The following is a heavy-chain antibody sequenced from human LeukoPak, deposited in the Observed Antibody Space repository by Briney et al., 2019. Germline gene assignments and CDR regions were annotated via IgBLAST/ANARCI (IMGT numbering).Heavy chain of an antibody. Sequence: ASVKVSCKASGYTFTNYGFSWVRQAPGQGLEWMGWISAYNGNTDYAQKLQGRVTMTTDTSTSAAYMELRSLRSDDAAVYYCARGQYYFDYWGQGTLVSVSS. CDR1: GYTFTNYG. CDR2: ISAYNGNT. J-gene: IGHJ4*02. V-gene: IGHV1-18*01. CDR3: ARGQYYFDY.